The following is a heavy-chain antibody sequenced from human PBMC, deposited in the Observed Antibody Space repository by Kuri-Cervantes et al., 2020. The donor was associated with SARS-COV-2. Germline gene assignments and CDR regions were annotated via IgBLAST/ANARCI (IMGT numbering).Heavy chain of an antibody. CDR2: IYYNGDT. CDR3: ARDQRRYRANDAPYDF. D-gene: IGHD1-26*01. J-gene: IGHJ4*02. Sequence: ESLKISCTVSGGSISGNSWTWIRQPPGKGLEWIGYIYYNGDTNYNPSLKSRVTISIDTSKNQLSLKLTSVTAADTAVYYCARDQRRYRANDAPYDFWGQGTLVTVSS. CDR1: GGSISGNS. V-gene: IGHV4-59*01.